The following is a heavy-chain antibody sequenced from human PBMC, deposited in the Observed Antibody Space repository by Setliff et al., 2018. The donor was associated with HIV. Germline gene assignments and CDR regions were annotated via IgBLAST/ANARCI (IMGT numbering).Heavy chain of an antibody. D-gene: IGHD3-16*01. Sequence: PGASVKVSCKASGYSFSSYAIHWVRQAAGQSPEWLGWINAAISHTRYSPKFQDRVTLTTDTSAGTIHMEMRSLRSEDTAVYYCVGGRGGFFDEPFDMWGPGTRVTVSS. CDR3: VGGRGGFFDEPFDM. V-gene: IGHV1-3*01. CDR2: INAAISHT. CDR1: GYSFSSYA. J-gene: IGHJ3*02.